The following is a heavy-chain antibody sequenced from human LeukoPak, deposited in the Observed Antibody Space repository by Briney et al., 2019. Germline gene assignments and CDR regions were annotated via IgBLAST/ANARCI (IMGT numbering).Heavy chain of an antibody. D-gene: IGHD6-19*01. CDR3: ARAMAVAGTAFDY. CDR1: GFTFSSYA. Sequence: GGSLRLSCAASGFTFSSYAMHWVRQAPGNGLEWVGVISYDGSNKYYADSVKGRFTISRDNSKNTLYLQMNSLRAEDTAVYYCARAMAVAGTAFDYWGQGTLVTVSS. J-gene: IGHJ4*02. CDR2: ISYDGSNK. V-gene: IGHV3-30-3*01.